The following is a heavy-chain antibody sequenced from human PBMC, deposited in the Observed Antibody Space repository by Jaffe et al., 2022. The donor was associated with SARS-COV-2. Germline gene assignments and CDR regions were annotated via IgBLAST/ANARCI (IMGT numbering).Heavy chain of an antibody. V-gene: IGHV3-23*04. CDR1: GFTFSSYA. CDR2: ISGSGGST. Sequence: EVQLVESGGGLVQPGGSLRLSCAASGFTFSSYAMSWVRQAPGKGLEWVSAISGSGGSTYYADSVKGRFTISRDNSKNTLYLQMNSLRAEDTAVYYCAKDCGGGYYGSGGSGFDPWGQGTLVTVSS. J-gene: IGHJ5*02. D-gene: IGHD3-10*01. CDR3: AKDCGGGYYGSGGSGFDP.